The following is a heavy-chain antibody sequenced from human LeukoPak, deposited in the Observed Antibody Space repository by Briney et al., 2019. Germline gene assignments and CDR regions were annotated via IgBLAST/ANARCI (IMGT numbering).Heavy chain of an antibody. CDR2: IYSGGST. CDR1: GFTASSNY. Sequence: PGGSLRLSCAASGFTASSNYTSWVRQAPGKGLEWVSVIYSGGSTYYADSVKGRFTISRDNSKNTLYLQMNSLRAEDTAVYYCARGPYYDSSGYEVDYWGQGTLVTVSS. J-gene: IGHJ4*02. D-gene: IGHD3-22*01. V-gene: IGHV3-66*01. CDR3: ARGPYYDSSGYEVDY.